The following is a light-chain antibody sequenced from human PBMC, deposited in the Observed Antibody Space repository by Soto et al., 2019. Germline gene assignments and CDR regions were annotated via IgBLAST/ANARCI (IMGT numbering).Light chain of an antibody. CDR1: ESIARH. CDR3: QQTYSTLSIT. V-gene: IGKV1-39*01. J-gene: IGKJ5*01. Sequence: DIQMTQSPSSLSASVGDRVTITCRASESIARHLNWYQQKPGKAAKLLIYAASSLQNGVPSRRRGGGSGTDFHLTSSNLQHEDFATYYCQQTYSTLSITFGQGILLEIK. CDR2: AAS.